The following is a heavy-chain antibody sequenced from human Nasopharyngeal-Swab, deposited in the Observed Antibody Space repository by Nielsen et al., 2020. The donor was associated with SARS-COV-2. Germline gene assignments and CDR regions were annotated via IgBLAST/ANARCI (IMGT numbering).Heavy chain of an antibody. Sequence: SVKVSCKASGYTFTGYYMHWVRQAPGQGLEWMGGTIPIFGTANYAQKFQGRVTITADESTSTAYMELSSLRSEDTAVYYCARDVGLALYYDILTGYSSDAFDIWGQGTMVTVSS. CDR3: ARDVGLALYYDILTGYSSDAFDI. J-gene: IGHJ3*02. V-gene: IGHV1-69*13. CDR2: TIPIFGTA. CDR1: GYTFTGYY. D-gene: IGHD3-9*01.